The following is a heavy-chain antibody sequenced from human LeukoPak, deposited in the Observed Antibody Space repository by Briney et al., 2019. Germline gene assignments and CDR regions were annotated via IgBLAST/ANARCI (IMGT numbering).Heavy chain of an antibody. Sequence: PSETLSLTCTVSGGSISSGGYYWSWIRQHPGKGLEWIGYIYYSGSTYYNPSLKSRVTISVDTSKNQFSLKLSSVTAADTAVYYCARGGSRIAAPHYWGQGTLDTVSS. D-gene: IGHD6-6*01. J-gene: IGHJ4*02. CDR2: IYYSGST. V-gene: IGHV4-31*03. CDR3: ARGGSRIAAPHY. CDR1: GGSISSGGYY.